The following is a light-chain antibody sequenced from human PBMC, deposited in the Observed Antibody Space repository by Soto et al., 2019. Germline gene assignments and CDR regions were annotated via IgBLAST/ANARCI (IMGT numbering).Light chain of an antibody. Sequence: EIVLTQSPATLSLSPDERAILSCRASQSVSSFLAWFQQKPGQPPRLLIYNASNRTTGIPARFSGSGSGTDFTLTISSLEPEDFAVYYCQQRGDWPPITFGQGTRLEIK. V-gene: IGKV3-11*01. CDR1: QSVSSF. CDR2: NAS. J-gene: IGKJ5*01. CDR3: QQRGDWPPIT.